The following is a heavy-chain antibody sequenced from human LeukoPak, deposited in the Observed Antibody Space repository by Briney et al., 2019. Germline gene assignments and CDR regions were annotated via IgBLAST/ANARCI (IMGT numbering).Heavy chain of an antibody. Sequence: GGSLRLSCAASGFTFSSFAMHWVRQAPAKGLEWEAVISYDGTKKYYADSVKGRFTISRGNSNNTLYLQMNSLRAEDTAVYYCARAYCSSTSCYAPGYWGQGTLVTVSS. J-gene: IGHJ4*02. CDR3: ARAYCSSTSCYAPGY. D-gene: IGHD2-2*01. CDR1: GFTFSSFA. CDR2: ISYDGTKK. V-gene: IGHV3-30*04.